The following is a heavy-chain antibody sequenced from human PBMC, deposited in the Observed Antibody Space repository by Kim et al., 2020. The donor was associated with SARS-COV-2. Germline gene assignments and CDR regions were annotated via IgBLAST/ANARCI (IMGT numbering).Heavy chain of an antibody. D-gene: IGHD3-22*01. V-gene: IGHV3-74*01. CDR2: INSDGSST. Sequence: GGSLRLSCAASGFTFSSYWMHWVRQAPGKGLVWVSRINSDGSSTSYADSVKGRFTISRDNAKNTLYLQMNSLRAEDTAVYYCARGKSSGYGLMDVWGQGTTVTVSS. J-gene: IGHJ6*02. CDR1: GFTFSSYW. CDR3: ARGKSSGYGLMDV.